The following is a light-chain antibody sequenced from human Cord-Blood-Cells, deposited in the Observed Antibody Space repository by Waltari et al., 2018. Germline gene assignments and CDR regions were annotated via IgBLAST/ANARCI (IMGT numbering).Light chain of an antibody. CDR2: AAS. J-gene: IGKJ2*01. Sequence: AIRLTHSPSSFPASHRDSVTITCRASQGISSYLPWYQQKPGKAPKLLIYAASTLQSGVPSRFSGSGSGTDFTLTISCLQSEDFATYYCQQYYSYPYTFGQGTKLEIK. CDR1: QGISSY. V-gene: IGKV1-8*01. CDR3: QQYYSYPYT.